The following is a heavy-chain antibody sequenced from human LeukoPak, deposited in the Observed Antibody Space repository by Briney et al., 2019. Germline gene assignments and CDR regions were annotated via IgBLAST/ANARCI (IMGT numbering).Heavy chain of an antibody. V-gene: IGHV3-23*01. CDR3: VKDSDSSSAGGFDY. CDR2: IAGSGADT. Sequence: GGSLRLSCVASGFTFRLYAMNWVRQAPGKGLEWVSGIAGSGADTYYADSVKGRDTNYADSVKGRFTISRDNSKNTLYLQMSSLRAEDTAVYYCVKDSDSSSAGGFDYWGQGTLVTVSS. J-gene: IGHJ4*02. D-gene: IGHD6-6*01. CDR1: GFTFRLYA.